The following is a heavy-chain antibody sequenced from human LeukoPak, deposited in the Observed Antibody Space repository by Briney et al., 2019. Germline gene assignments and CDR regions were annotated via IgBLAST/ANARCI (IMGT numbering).Heavy chain of an antibody. V-gene: IGHV4-31*03. Sequence: SETLSLTCTVSGGSISSGGYYSSWVRQHPGKGLEWIGYIYYSGRTYYHPSLKNRVTISVDTSKNQFSVKVSSVTAAGTAVYFCARESSTSCYDYWGQGTLVTVSS. J-gene: IGHJ4*02. D-gene: IGHD2-2*01. CDR3: ARESSTSCYDY. CDR1: GGSISSGGYY. CDR2: IYYSGRT.